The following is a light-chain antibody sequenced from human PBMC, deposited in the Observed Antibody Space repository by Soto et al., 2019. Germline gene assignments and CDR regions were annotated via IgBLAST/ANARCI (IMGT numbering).Light chain of an antibody. CDR3: QQANSFPLT. CDR1: QGISRW. V-gene: IGKV1-12*01. CDR2: GAS. Sequence: DIQMTQSPSFVSASVGDRVTITCRASQGISRWLAWYQQRPGKAPELLIYGASSLQSGVPSRFSGSGSGTXXXXXXXXXXXXDFATYYCQQANSFPLTFGQGTRLEIK. J-gene: IGKJ5*01.